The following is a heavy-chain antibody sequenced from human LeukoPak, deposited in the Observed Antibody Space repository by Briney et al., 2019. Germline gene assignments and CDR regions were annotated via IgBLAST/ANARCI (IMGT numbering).Heavy chain of an antibody. CDR2: INYSGST. Sequence: SETLSPTCTVSGGSISSYYWSWVRQAPGKGREWIGYINYSGSTNYNHSLKSGVTISVEKSKNKFALKGRYVAAADTAVYYCARHGRDGWYYFDYRGQGTLVTVS. V-gene: IGHV4-59*01. D-gene: IGHD5-24*01. CDR1: GGSISSYY. J-gene: IGHJ4*02. CDR3: ARHGRDGWYYFDY.